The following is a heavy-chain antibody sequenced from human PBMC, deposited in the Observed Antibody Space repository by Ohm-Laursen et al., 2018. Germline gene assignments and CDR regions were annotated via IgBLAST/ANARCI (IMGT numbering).Heavy chain of an antibody. CDR1: RGSISSYY. V-gene: IGHV4-59*01. D-gene: IGHD1-1*01. J-gene: IGHJ4*02. CDR3: ARGRRTTGWPYFDN. Sequence: GTLSLTCAVSRGSISSYYWSWIRQPPGQGLEYIGFIYSGGNTNYNPSLKNRVTMSVDTSKNQFSLKLNSVTAADTAVYYCARGRRTTGWPYFDNWGPGTLVIVSP. CDR2: IYSGGNT.